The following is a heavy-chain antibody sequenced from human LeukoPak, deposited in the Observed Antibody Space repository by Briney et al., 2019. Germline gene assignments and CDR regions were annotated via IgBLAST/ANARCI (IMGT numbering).Heavy chain of an antibody. CDR2: ISAYNGNT. D-gene: IGHD3-3*01. J-gene: IGHJ4*02. CDR3: ASNNLRVVTRFDY. V-gene: IGHV1-18*01. CDR1: GYTFTSYG. Sequence: ASVKVSCKASGYTFTSYGISWVRQAPGQGLEWMGWISAYNGNTNYAQKLQGRVTITTDESTSTAYMELSSLRSEDTAVYYCASNNLRVVTRFDYWGQGTLVTVSS.